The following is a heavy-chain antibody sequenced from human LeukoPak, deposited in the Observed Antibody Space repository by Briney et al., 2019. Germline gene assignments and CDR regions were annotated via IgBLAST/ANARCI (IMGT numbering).Heavy chain of an antibody. D-gene: IGHD4-17*01. J-gene: IGHJ4*02. V-gene: IGHV4-34*01. Sequence: KPSETLSLTCAVYGGSFSGYYWSWIRQPPGKGLEWIGEINHSGSTNYNPSLKSRVTISVDTSKNQLSLKLSSVTAADTAVYYRAGYDYGDYVGYYFDYWGQGTLVTVSS. CDR1: GGSFSGYY. CDR2: INHSGST. CDR3: AGYDYGDYVGYYFDY.